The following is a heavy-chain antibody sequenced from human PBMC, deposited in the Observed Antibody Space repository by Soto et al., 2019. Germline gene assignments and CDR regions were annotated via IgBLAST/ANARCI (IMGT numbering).Heavy chain of an antibody. Sequence: QITLKESGPTLVKPTQTLTLTCTFSGFSLTTSGVGVGWIRQPPGKALEWLALIFWDDDKRYSPSLNSRLTIPKDTSKNPVVLTMTNMDPVNTATYYCASSSGYRIFDCWGQGTLVTVSS. J-gene: IGHJ4*02. D-gene: IGHD3-22*01. CDR1: GFSLTTSGVG. CDR3: ASSSGYRIFDC. CDR2: IFWDDDK. V-gene: IGHV2-5*02.